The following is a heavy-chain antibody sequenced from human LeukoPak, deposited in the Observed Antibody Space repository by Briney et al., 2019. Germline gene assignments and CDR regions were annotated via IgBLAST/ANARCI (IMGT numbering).Heavy chain of an antibody. CDR3: ARDSGGGSGTYPPFDS. CDR1: GGSISSSSYF. D-gene: IGHD3-10*01. CDR2: IYYSEGT. Sequence: SETLSLTWIVSGGSISSSSYFWGWLRQPPGKGLEWIGSIYYSEGTYYNPSLMSRVTISVDTSKNQFSLKLSSVTAADTAVYYCARDSGGGSGTYPPFDSWGQGTLVTVSS. V-gene: IGHV4-39*07. J-gene: IGHJ4*02.